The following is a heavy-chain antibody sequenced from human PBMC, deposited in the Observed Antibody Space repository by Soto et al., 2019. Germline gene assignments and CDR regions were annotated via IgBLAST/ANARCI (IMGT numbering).Heavy chain of an antibody. CDR3: AGGGVRGVITRPRDSKAMDV. V-gene: IGHV5-51*01. Sequence: PGESLKISCKGSGYSFTSYWIGWVRQMPGKGLEWMGIIYPGDSDTRYSPSFQGQVTISADKSISTAYLQWSSLKASDTAMYYCAGGGVRGVITRPRDSKAMDVWGQGITVTGS. J-gene: IGHJ6*02. CDR1: GYSFTSYW. D-gene: IGHD3-10*01. CDR2: IYPGDSDT.